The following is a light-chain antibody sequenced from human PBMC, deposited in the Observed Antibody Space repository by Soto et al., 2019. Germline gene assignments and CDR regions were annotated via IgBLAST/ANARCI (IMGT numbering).Light chain of an antibody. V-gene: IGLV2-11*01. CDR2: DVS. Sequence: QSALTQPRSVSGSPGQSVTISCTGTSSDVGGYNYVSWYQQYPGKAPKLMIYDVSKRPSGVPDRFSGSKSGNTASLTISGLQAEDEADYYCFSYAGSYTHVFGTGTKVSVL. J-gene: IGLJ1*01. CDR3: FSYAGSYTHV. CDR1: SSDVGGYNY.